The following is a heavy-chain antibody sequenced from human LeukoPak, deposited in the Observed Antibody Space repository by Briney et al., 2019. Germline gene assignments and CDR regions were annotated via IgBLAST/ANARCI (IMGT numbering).Heavy chain of an antibody. V-gene: IGHV1-46*01. D-gene: IGHD2-15*01. J-gene: IGHJ6*02. CDR1: GYTFTSYY. CDR2: ISPSGGST. CDR3: ARDGASEGVVAAHYYYYGMDV. Sequence: ASVKVSCKASGYTFTSYYMHWVRQAPGQGLEWMGIISPSGGSTSYAQKFQGRVTMTRDTSTSTVYMELSSLRSEDTAVYYCARDGASEGVVAAHYYYYGMDVWGQGTTVTVSS.